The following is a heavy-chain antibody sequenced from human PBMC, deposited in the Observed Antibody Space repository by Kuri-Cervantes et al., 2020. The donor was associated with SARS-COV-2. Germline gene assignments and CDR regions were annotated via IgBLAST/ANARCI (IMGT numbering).Heavy chain of an antibody. CDR1: GGSISSYY. Sequence: SETLSLTCTVSGGSISSYYWSWIRQPPGKGLEWIGYIYYSGSTNYNPSLKSRVTISVDTSKNQFSLKLSSVTAADTAVYYCARHALSSSVRGGGEYYYYYGMDVWGQGTTVTVCS. V-gene: IGHV4-59*08. D-gene: IGHD3-10*01. J-gene: IGHJ6*02. CDR2: IYYSGST. CDR3: ARHALSSSVRGGGEYYYYYGMDV.